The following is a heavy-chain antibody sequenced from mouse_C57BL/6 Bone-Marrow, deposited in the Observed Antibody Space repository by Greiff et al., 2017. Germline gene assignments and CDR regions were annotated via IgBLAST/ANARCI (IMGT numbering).Heavy chain of an antibody. Sequence: QVQLQQPGAELVKPGASVKMSCKASGYTFTSYWITWVKQRPGQGLEWIGDIYPGSGSTNYNEKFKSKATLTVDTSSSTAYMQLSSLTSEDSAVYYCASYYYGSSSFDVWGTEATVTVSS. CDR3: ASYYYGSSSFDV. V-gene: IGHV1-55*01. CDR2: IYPGSGST. CDR1: GYTFTSYW. D-gene: IGHD1-1*01. J-gene: IGHJ1*03.